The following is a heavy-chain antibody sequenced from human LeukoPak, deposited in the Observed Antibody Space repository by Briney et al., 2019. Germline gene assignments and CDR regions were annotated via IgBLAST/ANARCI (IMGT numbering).Heavy chain of an antibody. CDR1: GFTFSSYG. Sequence: GGSLRLSCAASGFTFSSYGMHWVRQAPGKGLEWVAVISYDGSNKYYADSVKGRFTISRDNSKNTLYLQMNSLRAEDTAVYYCAKAFAWNYADYWGQGTLVTVSS. CDR3: AKAFAWNYADY. CDR2: ISYDGSNK. J-gene: IGHJ4*02. V-gene: IGHV3-30*18. D-gene: IGHD1-7*01.